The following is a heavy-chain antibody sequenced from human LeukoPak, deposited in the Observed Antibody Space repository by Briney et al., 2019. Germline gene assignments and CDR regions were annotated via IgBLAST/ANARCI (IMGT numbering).Heavy chain of an antibody. Sequence: ASVKVSCKASGYTFTNYGISWVRQAPGQGLEWMGWISTYNGNTNYAQKLQGRVTMTTDTSTNTVYMELRSLRSDDTAVYYCARGEHGTTWYVDYWGQGTLVTVSS. D-gene: IGHD6-13*01. CDR1: GYTFTNYG. CDR3: ARGEHGTTWYVDY. V-gene: IGHV1-18*01. J-gene: IGHJ4*02. CDR2: ISTYNGNT.